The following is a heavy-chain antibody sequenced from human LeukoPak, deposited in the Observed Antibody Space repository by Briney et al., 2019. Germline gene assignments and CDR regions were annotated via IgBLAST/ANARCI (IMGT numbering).Heavy chain of an antibody. J-gene: IGHJ3*02. Sequence: GGSLRLSCAASGFTFKSVWMHWVPQAPGKGLVWVSRINSDGSSTIYAASVKGRFTISRDNAKSTLYLQMNSLRVEDTAMYYCARRPTMFRLPLNDAFDIWGQGTMVTVSS. CDR3: ARRPTMFRLPLNDAFDI. CDR1: GFTFKSVW. CDR2: INSDGSST. D-gene: IGHD3-10*02. V-gene: IGHV3-74*01.